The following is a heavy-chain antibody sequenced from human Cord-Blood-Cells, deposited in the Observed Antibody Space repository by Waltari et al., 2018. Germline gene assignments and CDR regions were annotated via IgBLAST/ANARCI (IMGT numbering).Heavy chain of an antibody. Sequence: QVQLVQSGAEVKKPGASVKVSCKVSGYTLTELSMHWVRQAPGKGLEWMGGFGHEDGATIYAQKFQGRVTMTEDTSTDTAYMELSSLRSEDTAVYYCAALSPIVGAFDYWGQGTLVTVSS. CDR3: AALSPIVGAFDY. J-gene: IGHJ4*02. D-gene: IGHD1-26*01. CDR2: FGHEDGAT. CDR1: GYTLTELS. V-gene: IGHV1-24*01.